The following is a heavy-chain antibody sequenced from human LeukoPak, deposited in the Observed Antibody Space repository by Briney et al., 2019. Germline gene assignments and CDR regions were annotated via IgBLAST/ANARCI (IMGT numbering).Heavy chain of an antibody. J-gene: IGHJ6*02. D-gene: IGHD1-14*01. CDR3: ARQKPYPKDYYYGMDV. V-gene: IGHV4-39*01. CDR2: IYYSGST. Sequence: PSETLSLTCTVSGGSISSSSYYWGWIRQPPGKGLEWIGSIYYSGSTYYNPSLKSRVTISVDTSKNQFSLKLSSVTAADTAVYYCARQKPYPKDYYYGMDVWGQGTTVTVSS. CDR1: GGSISSSSYY.